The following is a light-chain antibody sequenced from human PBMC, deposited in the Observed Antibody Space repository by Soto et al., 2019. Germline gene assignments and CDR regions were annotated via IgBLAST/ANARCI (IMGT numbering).Light chain of an antibody. V-gene: IGKV3-20*01. Sequence: EIVLTQSPGTLSLPPGERATLSCRASQSVSSSYLAWYQQKPGQAPRLLIYGASSRATGIPDRFSGSGSGTDFTLTIRRLEPEDFAVYYCQHWTFGQGTKVDIK. CDR1: QSVSSSY. CDR2: GAS. J-gene: IGKJ1*01. CDR3: QHWT.